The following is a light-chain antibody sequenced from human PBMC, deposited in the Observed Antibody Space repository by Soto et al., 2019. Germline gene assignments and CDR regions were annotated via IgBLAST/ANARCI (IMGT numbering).Light chain of an antibody. CDR3: QSYDSSLSGWEV. J-gene: IGLJ2*01. CDR1: SSNIGAGYD. CDR2: GNS. V-gene: IGLV1-40*01. Sequence: QLVLTQPPSVSGAPGQRVTISCTGSSSNIGAGYDVHWYQQLPGTAPKLLIYGNSNRPSGVPDRFSGSKSGTSASLAITGRQAEDEADYYCQSYDSSLSGWEVFGGGTKVTVL.